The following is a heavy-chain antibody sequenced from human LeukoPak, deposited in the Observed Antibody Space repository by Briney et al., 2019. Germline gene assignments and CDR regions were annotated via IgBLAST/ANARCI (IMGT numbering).Heavy chain of an antibody. D-gene: IGHD6-19*01. V-gene: IGHV3-49*03. J-gene: IGHJ4*02. CDR2: IRSKAYGETT. CDR3: TRDRDNSGWFRGAGDY. Sequence: GRSLRLSCTASGFTFGEYAMSWFRQAPGKGLGWIGFIRSKAYGETTEHAASVKGRFTVSRDDSKSIAYLQMNSLKTEDTAMYYCTRDRDNSGWFRGAGDYWGQGTLVTVSS. CDR1: GFTFGEYA.